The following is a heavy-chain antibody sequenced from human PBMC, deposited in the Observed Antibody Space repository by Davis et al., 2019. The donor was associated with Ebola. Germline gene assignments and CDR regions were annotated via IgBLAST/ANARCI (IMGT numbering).Heavy chain of an antibody. V-gene: IGHV3-30*02. Sequence: GESLKISCAASGFTFSDFYMGWIRQAPGKGLEWVSFIRYDGSNKYYEDSVKGRFTISRDNSKNTLYLQMNSLRAEDTAVYYCAKDWYGSGSYFDYWGQGTLVTVSS. D-gene: IGHD3-10*01. CDR1: GFTFSDFY. CDR2: IRYDGSNK. CDR3: AKDWYGSGSYFDY. J-gene: IGHJ4*02.